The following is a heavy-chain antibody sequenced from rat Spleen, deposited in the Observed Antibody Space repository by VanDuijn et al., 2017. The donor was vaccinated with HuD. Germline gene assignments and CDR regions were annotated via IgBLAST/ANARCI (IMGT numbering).Heavy chain of an antibody. CDR1: GFSLTSYN. J-gene: IGHJ2*01. CDR3: ARDAGILRY. CDR2: MRYNGDT. D-gene: IGHD1-6*01. Sequence: QVQLKESGPGLVQPSQTLSLTCTVSGFSLTSYNVHWVRQPPGKGLEWMGRMRYNGDTSYNSALKSRLSISRDTSKNQVFLKMNSLQTEDTATYYCARDAGILRYWGQGVMVTVSS. V-gene: IGHV2-63*01.